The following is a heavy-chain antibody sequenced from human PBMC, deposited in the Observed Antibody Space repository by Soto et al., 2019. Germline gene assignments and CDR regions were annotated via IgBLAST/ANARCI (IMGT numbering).Heavy chain of an antibody. J-gene: IGHJ4*02. CDR2: IYYSGST. V-gene: IGHV4-31*03. D-gene: IGHD6-6*01. CDR3: ARDRPGPQHYFDY. Sequence: ASETLSLTCTVSGGSISSGGYYWSWIRQHPGKGLEWIGYIYYSGSTYYNPSLKSRVTISVDTSKNQFSLKLSSVTAADTAVYYCARDRPGPQHYFDYWGLGNMVTVSS. CDR1: GGSISSGGYY.